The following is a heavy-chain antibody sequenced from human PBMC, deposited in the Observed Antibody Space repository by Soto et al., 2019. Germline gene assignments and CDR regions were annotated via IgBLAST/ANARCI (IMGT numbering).Heavy chain of an antibody. J-gene: IGHJ4*02. D-gene: IGHD2-8*01. CDR2: IGAVDDT. CDR1: GFTFSGYD. Sequence: DVQLVESGGGLVQPGGSLRLSCAASGFTFSGYDMHWVRQATGKGLEWVSAIGAVDDTYYSGSAKGRFTISRENAKNSFYLQMNSLRAEDTAVYYCAREVHYCTNGLCPLDYCCQGTLVSVSS. V-gene: IGHV3-13*01. CDR3: AREVHYCTNGLCPLDY.